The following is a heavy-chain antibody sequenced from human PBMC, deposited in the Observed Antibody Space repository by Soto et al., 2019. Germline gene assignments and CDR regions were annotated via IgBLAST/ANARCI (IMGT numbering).Heavy chain of an antibody. J-gene: IGHJ4*02. CDR1: GGSISSGGYY. V-gene: IGHV4-30-2*01. D-gene: IGHD1-1*01. CDR3: ASRTDNDLEF. CDR2: IYQSGSS. Sequence: SETLSLTCTVSGGSISSGGYYWSWIRQPPGKGLEFIGYIYQSGSSYYNPSLKSRITISVDRSKNQFSLRLSSVTAADTSVYDCASRTDNDLEFWGQGTLVAVSS.